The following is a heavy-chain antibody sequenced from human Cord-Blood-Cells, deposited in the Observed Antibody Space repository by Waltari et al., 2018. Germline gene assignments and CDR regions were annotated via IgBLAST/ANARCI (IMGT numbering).Heavy chain of an antibody. V-gene: IGHV4-59*01. CDR1: GGSISSYS. Sequence: QVQLPASGPGLVKPSETLSLTCTVSGGSISSYSWSSIRQPPGKGLEWIGYTYYSGSTNYNPSLKSRVTISVDTSKNQFSLKLSSVTAADTAVYYCARGRIAAARTYGMDVWGQGTTVTVSS. J-gene: IGHJ6*02. D-gene: IGHD6-13*01. CDR3: ARGRIAAARTYGMDV. CDR2: TYYSGST.